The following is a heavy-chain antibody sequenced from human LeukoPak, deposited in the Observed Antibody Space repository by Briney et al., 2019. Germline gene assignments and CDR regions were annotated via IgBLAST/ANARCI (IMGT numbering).Heavy chain of an antibody. J-gene: IGHJ3*01. CDR3: ARDRSNLVRRGFDF. Sequence: PGGSLRLSCAASGFTFSSYEMNWVRQAPGKGLEWVSYIGSSGSTIYYADSVKGRFTISRDNAQNSLYLHMNSLTVEDTAVFYCARDRSNLVRRGFDFWGQGTMVTVSS. CDR1: GFTFSSYE. CDR2: IGSSGSTI. V-gene: IGHV3-48*03. D-gene: IGHD1-1*01.